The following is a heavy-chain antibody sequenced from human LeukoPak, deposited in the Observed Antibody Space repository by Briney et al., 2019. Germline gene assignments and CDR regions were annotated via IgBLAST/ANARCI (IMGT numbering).Heavy chain of an antibody. D-gene: IGHD3-10*01. CDR2: VNLQGST. V-gene: IGHV4-4*02. Sequence: PSETLSLTCGVSGGSITSTNYWTWVRQPPGKGLEWIGEVNLQGSTNYNPSLMGRVAISIDTSKNQFSLKLSSVTAADTAMYYCASHYGSGFGYWGQGTLVTVSS. CDR3: ASHYGSGFGY. J-gene: IGHJ4*02. CDR1: GGSITSTNY.